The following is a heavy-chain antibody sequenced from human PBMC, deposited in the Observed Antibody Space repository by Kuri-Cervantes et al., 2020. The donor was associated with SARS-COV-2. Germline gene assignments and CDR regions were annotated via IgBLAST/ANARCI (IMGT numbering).Heavy chain of an antibody. D-gene: IGHD3-22*01. Sequence: GWSLRLSCAAAGFTFSSYSMNWVRQAPGKGLEWVSYISSSSTIYYADSVKGRFTISRDNAKNSLYLQMNSLRAEDTAVYYCSRTYDSSGSLYYYYYMDVWGKGTTVTVSS. J-gene: IGHJ6*03. CDR2: ISSSSTI. CDR3: SRTYDSSGSLYYYYYMDV. CDR1: GFTFSSYS. V-gene: IGHV3-48*01.